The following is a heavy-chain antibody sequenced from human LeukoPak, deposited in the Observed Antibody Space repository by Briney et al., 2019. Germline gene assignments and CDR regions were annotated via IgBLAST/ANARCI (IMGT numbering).Heavy chain of an antibody. CDR1: GFTVSSNY. J-gene: IGHJ6*02. CDR3: ARAPDSSGGMDV. CDR2: IYSGGST. V-gene: IGHV3-53*01. D-gene: IGHD2-21*02. Sequence: GGSLRLSCAASGFTVSSNYMSWVRQAPGKGLEWVSVIYSGGSTYYADSVKGRFTISRDNSKNTLYLQMNSLRAEDTAVYYCARAPDSSGGMDVWGQGTTVTVSS.